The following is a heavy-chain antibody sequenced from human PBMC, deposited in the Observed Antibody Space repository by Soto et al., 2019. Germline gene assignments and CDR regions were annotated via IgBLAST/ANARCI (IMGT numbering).Heavy chain of an antibody. Sequence: PSETLSLTCTVSGGSISSGDYYWSWIRQPPGKGLEWIGYIYYSGSTYYKPSLKSRVTISVDTSKNQFSLKLSSVTAADTAVYYCARGYRGPYYYYGMDVWGQGTTVTVSS. D-gene: IGHD2-21*01. CDR1: GGSISSGDYY. J-gene: IGHJ6*02. CDR3: ARGYRGPYYYYGMDV. CDR2: IYYSGST. V-gene: IGHV4-30-4*01.